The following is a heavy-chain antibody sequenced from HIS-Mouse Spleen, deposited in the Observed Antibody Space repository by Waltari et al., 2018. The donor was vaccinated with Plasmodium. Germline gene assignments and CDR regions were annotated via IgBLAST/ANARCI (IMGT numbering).Heavy chain of an antibody. CDR1: GYTFTGYY. J-gene: IGHJ4*02. CDR2: INPNSGGT. Sequence: QVQLVQSGAEVKKPGASVKVSCKASGYTFTGYYMHWVRQAPGQGHEGMGWINPNSGGTNYAQKWQGRFTMTMDTSISTAYMELSRLRSDDTAVYYCARAANWGSGGGIDYWGQGTLVTVSS. V-gene: IGHV1-2*02. D-gene: IGHD7-27*01. CDR3: ARAANWGSGGGIDY.